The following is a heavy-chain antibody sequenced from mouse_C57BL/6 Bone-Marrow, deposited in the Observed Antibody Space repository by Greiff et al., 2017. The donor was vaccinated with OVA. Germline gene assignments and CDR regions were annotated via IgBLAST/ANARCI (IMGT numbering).Heavy chain of an antibody. CDR3: APTIVTENAMDY. V-gene: IGHV5-2*03. Sequence: EVKLVESGGGLVQPGESLKLSCESNEYEFPSHDMSWVRKTPEKRLELVAAINSDGGSTYYPDTMERRFIISRDNTKKTLYLQMSSLRSEDTALYYCAPTIVTENAMDYWGQGTSVTVSS. J-gene: IGHJ4*01. CDR2: INSDGGST. D-gene: IGHD2-5*01. CDR1: EYEFPSHD.